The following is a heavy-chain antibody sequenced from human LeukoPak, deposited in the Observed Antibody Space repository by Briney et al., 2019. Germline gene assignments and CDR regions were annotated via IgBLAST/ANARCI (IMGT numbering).Heavy chain of an antibody. CDR1: GFTFSSYA. D-gene: IGHD6-13*01. J-gene: IGHJ4*02. V-gene: IGHV3-23*01. Sequence: GGSLRLSCAASGFTFSSYAMSWVRQAPGKGLEWVSAISGSGGSTYYADSVKGRFTISRDNSKNTLYLQMNSLRAEDTAVYYCARDLGSSSWYSNDYWGQGTLVTVSS. CDR3: ARDLGSSSWYSNDY. CDR2: ISGSGGST.